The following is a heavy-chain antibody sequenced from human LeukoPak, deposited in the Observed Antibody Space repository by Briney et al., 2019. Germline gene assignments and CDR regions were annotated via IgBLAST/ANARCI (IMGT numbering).Heavy chain of an antibody. CDR2: ISYDGSNK. V-gene: IGHV3-30*04. CDR1: GFTFSSYA. Sequence: GGSLRLSCAASGFTFSSYAMHWVRQAPGKGLEWVAVISYDGSNKYYADSVKGRFIISRDNSKNTLYLQMNSLRAEDTAVYYCARVGSGWEEYFQHWGQGTLVTVSS. J-gene: IGHJ1*01. D-gene: IGHD6-19*01. CDR3: ARVGSGWEEYFQH.